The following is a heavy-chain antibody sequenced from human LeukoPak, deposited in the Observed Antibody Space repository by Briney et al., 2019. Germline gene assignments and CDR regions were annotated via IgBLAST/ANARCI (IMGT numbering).Heavy chain of an antibody. J-gene: IGHJ6*02. CDR1: GFTVSSNY. CDR3: AREYYGMDV. V-gene: IGHV3-53*01. Sequence: GGFLRLSCAASGFTVSSNYMNWVRQAPGKGLEWVSVIYSGGFTYYADSVKGRFTISRDNSKNTLYLQMKSLRPEDTAVYYCAREYYGMDVWGQGTTVTVSS. CDR2: IYSGGFT.